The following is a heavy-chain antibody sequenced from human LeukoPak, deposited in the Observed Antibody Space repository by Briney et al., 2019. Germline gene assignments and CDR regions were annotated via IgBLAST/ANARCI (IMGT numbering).Heavy chain of an antibody. CDR1: GLTVGFKC. J-gene: IGHJ4*02. CDR3: ATRPDGNDVPYFDY. D-gene: IGHD5-12*01. V-gene: IGHV3-66*01. Sequence: PGGSLRLSCAASGLTVGFKCMSWGRQAPGKGLEWGSIIYSGGSSYYADSVKGRFTVSRDTSKNTLYLQMNSLRAEDTAVYYCATRPDGNDVPYFDYWGQGTLVTVSS. CDR2: IYSGGSS.